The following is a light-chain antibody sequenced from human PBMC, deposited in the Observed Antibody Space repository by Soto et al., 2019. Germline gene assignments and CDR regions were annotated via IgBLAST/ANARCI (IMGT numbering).Light chain of an antibody. CDR1: SSNIGSTS. J-gene: IGLJ3*02. Sequence: QPVLTQPPSASGTPGQRVTISCSGSSSNIGSTSVYWYQQLPGTAPKLLIYSNDRRPSGVPDRLSASKSGTSASLAISGLQSEDEADYYCAAWDNSLSGWVFGGGTKLTVL. CDR2: SND. V-gene: IGLV1-44*01. CDR3: AAWDNSLSGWV.